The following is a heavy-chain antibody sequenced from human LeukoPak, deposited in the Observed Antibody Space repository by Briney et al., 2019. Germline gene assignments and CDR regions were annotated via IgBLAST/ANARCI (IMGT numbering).Heavy chain of an antibody. V-gene: IGHV3-53*01. CDR3: AKLRDYGDYGPYGY. CDR1: GFTVSSNY. D-gene: IGHD4-17*01. CDR2: IYSGGST. Sequence: GGSLRLSCAASGFTVSSNYMSWVRQAPGKGLEWVSVIYSGGSTYYADSVKGRFTISRDNSKNTLYLQMNSLRAEDTAVYYCAKLRDYGDYGPYGYWGQGTLVTVSS. J-gene: IGHJ4*02.